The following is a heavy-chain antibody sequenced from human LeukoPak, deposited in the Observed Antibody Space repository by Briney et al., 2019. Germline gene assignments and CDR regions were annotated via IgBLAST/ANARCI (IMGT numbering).Heavy chain of an antibody. J-gene: IGHJ4*02. CDR3: ANALGFYGSGTYYFEY. CDR1: GFTFSSYW. V-gene: IGHV3-23*01. Sequence: GGSLRLSCAASGFTFSSYWMSWVRQAPGKGLEWVSAISGSGGSTNYADSVNGRFSISRDNSKNTMYLQMNSLRAEDTAVYYCANALGFYGSGTYYFEYWGQGTLVTVSS. CDR2: ISGSGGST. D-gene: IGHD3-10*01.